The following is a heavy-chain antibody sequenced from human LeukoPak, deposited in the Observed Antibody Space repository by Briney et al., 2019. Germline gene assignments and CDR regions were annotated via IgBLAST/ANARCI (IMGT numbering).Heavy chain of an antibody. CDR2: ISAYNGNT. V-gene: IGHV1-18*04. CDR1: GYTFTGYY. Sequence: GASVKVSCKASGYTFTGYYMHWVRQAPGQGLEWMGWISAYNGNTNYAQKLQGRVTMTTDTSTSTAYMELRSLRSDDTAVYYCARVSPGDDSSGYPLLNWGQGTLVTVSS. CDR3: ARVSPGDDSSGYPLLN. J-gene: IGHJ4*02. D-gene: IGHD3-22*01.